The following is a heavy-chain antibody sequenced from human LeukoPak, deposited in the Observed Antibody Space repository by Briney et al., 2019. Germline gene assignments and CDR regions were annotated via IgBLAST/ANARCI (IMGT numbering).Heavy chain of an antibody. Sequence: SETLSLTCTVSGGSVSGYFWSWMRQPPGGGLELIGYIFYSGSTKYNPSLKSRVTISVDTSQNHFSLKLSSVTAADTAVYYCARVMDHGYSDYWGQGTLVTVSS. CDR1: GGSVSGYF. D-gene: IGHD3-22*01. J-gene: IGHJ4*02. CDR3: ARVMDHGYSDY. V-gene: IGHV4-59*02. CDR2: IFYSGST.